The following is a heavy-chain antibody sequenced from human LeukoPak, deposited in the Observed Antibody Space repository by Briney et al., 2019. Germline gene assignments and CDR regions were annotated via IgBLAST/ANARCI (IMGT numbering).Heavy chain of an antibody. Sequence: GESLKISCKVSGYSFTNYWIGWVRQMPGKGLEWMGRIDPSDSYTNYSPSFQGHVTISADRSISTASLQWSSLKASDTAMYYCARTSGSFLYGMDVWGQGTTVTVSS. CDR3: ARTSGSFLYGMDV. V-gene: IGHV5-10-1*01. J-gene: IGHJ6*02. CDR1: GYSFTNYW. CDR2: IDPSDSYT. D-gene: IGHD3-10*01.